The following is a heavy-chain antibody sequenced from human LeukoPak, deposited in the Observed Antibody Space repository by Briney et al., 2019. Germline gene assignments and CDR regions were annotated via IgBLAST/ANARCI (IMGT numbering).Heavy chain of an antibody. CDR3: ARARWPRGSWFDP. V-gene: IGHV4-34*01. CDR2: INHSGST. Sequence: SETLSLTCAVYGGSFSGYYWSWIRQPPGKGLEWIGEINHSGSTNYNPSLKSRVTISVDTSKNRFSLKLSSVTAADTAVYYCARARWPRGSWFDPWGQGTLVTVSS. CDR1: GGSFSGYY. J-gene: IGHJ5*02. D-gene: IGHD2-15*01.